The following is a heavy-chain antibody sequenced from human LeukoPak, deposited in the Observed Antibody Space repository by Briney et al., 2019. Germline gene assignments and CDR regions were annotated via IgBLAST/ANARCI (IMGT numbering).Heavy chain of an antibody. Sequence: GGSLRLSCAASGFTFSNYALVWVRQAPGKGLEWVSAITGSGGGTDYADSVKGRFTISRDNSKNALYLQMSSLRAEDTAVYYCAKDPNGDHIGAFDFWGQGTMVTVSS. CDR1: GFTFSNYA. D-gene: IGHD4-17*01. V-gene: IGHV3-23*01. J-gene: IGHJ3*01. CDR2: ITGSGGGT. CDR3: AKDPNGDHIGAFDF.